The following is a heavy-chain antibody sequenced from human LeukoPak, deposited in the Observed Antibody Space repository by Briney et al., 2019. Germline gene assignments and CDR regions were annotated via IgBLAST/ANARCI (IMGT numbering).Heavy chain of an antibody. D-gene: IGHD6-6*01. V-gene: IGHV3-53*01. CDR1: GFTGSSNY. CDR2: IYTDDTT. Sequence: GSLRLSCTASGFTGSSNYMSWVRQGPGKGLEWVSVIYTDDTTDYADSVKGRFTISRDKSRNTLYLQMNSLRGEDTAVYYCARDAGDISSSPFDYWGHGTQVTVSS. J-gene: IGHJ4*01. CDR3: ARDAGDISSSPFDY.